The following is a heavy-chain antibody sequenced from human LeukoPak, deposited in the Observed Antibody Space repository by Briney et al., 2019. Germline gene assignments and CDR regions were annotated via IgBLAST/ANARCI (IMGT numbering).Heavy chain of an antibody. CDR2: ISSSSSTI. V-gene: IGHV3-48*04. Sequence: GGSLRLSCAASGFTFSSYSMNWVRQAPGKGLEWVSYISSSSSTIYYADSVKGRFTISRDNAKNSLYLQMNSLRAGDTAVYYCARDLSDWLLFSISEGTNAFDIWGQGTMVTVSS. D-gene: IGHD3-9*01. CDR1: GFTFSSYS. J-gene: IGHJ3*02. CDR3: ARDLSDWLLFSISEGTNAFDI.